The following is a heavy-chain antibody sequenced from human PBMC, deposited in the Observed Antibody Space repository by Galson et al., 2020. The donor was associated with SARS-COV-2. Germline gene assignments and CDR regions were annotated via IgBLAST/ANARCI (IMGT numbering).Heavy chain of an antibody. V-gene: IGHV4-38-2*01. J-gene: IGHJ6*03. CDR3: ARVRGYYYYMDV. CDR2: IYQSGST. CDR1: GHSISSGNF. Sequence: SETLSLTCDVSGHSISSGNFWGRVRQPPGKGPELIGSIYQSGSTHYNPSLKRRVTITVDTSKNQFALKLSSVTAADTAVYYGARVRGYYYYMDVWGKGTTVTISS.